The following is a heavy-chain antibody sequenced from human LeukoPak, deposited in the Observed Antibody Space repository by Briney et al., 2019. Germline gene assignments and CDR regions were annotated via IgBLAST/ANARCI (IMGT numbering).Heavy chain of an antibody. J-gene: IGHJ4*02. CDR2: INHSGST. Sequence: PSETLSLTCAVYGGSFSGYYWTWIRQPPGKGLEWIGEINHSGSTNYNPSLKSRVTISVDTSKNQFSLKLSSVTAADTAVYYCARTSGSGWYWGQGTLVTVSS. CDR1: GGSFSGYY. D-gene: IGHD6-19*01. CDR3: ARTSGSGWY. V-gene: IGHV4-34*01.